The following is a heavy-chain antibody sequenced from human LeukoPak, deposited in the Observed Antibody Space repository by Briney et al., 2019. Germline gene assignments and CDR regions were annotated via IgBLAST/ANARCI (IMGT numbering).Heavy chain of an antibody. CDR1: GFTFSDYC. CDR2: ISGSGDSK. V-gene: IGHV3-11*01. CDR3: ARRTYSNYFFDY. J-gene: IGHJ4*02. Sequence: GGSLRLSCAASGFTFSDYCMSWIRQAPGKGLEWVSDISGSGDSKFYTDSVRGRFTISRDNAKNSLYLQMNSLRAEDTAVYYCARRTYSNYFFDYWGQGTLVTVSS. D-gene: IGHD4-11*01.